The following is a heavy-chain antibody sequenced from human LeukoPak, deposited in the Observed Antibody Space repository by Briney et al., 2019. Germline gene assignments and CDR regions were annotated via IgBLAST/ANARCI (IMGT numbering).Heavy chain of an antibody. CDR1: GFTFSNYG. J-gene: IGHJ4*02. CDR3: ARGRCGGVLFDY. D-gene: IGHD2-21*01. CDR2: IWYDGSNK. V-gene: IGHV3-33*01. Sequence: GESLTLSCAVSGFTFSNYGMHWVRQPPGKGLEWVAVIWYDGSNKFYAYSVKGRITISRDNSPNTLYLQMKSLRAEDTAVYYCARGRCGGVLFDYWGQGTLVTVSS.